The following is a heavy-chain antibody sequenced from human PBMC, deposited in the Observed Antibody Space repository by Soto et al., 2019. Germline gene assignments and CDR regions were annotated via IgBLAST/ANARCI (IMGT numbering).Heavy chain of an antibody. CDR1: GGSISSYY. Sequence: KTSETLSLTCTVSGGSISSYYWSWIRQPAGKGLEWIGRIYTSGSTNYNPSLKSRVTMSVDTSKNQFSLKLSSVTAADPAVYYCAGGIRRWLQLGYYYYGMDVWGQGTTVTVSS. CDR2: IYTSGST. D-gene: IGHD5-12*01. J-gene: IGHJ6*02. V-gene: IGHV4-4*07. CDR3: AGGIRRWLQLGYYYYGMDV.